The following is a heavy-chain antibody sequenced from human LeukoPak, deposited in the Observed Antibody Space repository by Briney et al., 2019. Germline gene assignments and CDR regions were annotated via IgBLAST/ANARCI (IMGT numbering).Heavy chain of an antibody. D-gene: IGHD6-13*01. J-gene: IGHJ6*02. Sequence: GGSLRLSCAASGFTFDDYGMSWVRQAPGKGLEWVSGINWNGGNTGYADSVKGRFTISRDNAKNSLYLQMNSLRAEDTALYHCARDGIAAAGSYYYYGMDVWGQGTTVTVSS. CDR2: INWNGGNT. V-gene: IGHV3-20*01. CDR1: GFTFDDYG. CDR3: ARDGIAAAGSYYYYGMDV.